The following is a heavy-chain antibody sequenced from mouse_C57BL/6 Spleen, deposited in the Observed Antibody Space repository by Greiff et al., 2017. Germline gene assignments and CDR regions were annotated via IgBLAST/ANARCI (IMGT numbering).Heavy chain of an antibody. D-gene: IGHD2-4*01. CDR2: IDPNSGGT. CDR3: ARGDDYDRGYWYFEV. V-gene: IGHV1-72*01. CDR1: GYTFTSYW. Sequence: VQLQQPGAELVKPGASVKLSCKASGYTFTSYWMHWVKQRPGRGLEWIGRIDPNSGGTKYNEKFKSKATLTVDKPTSTAYMQLSSLTSEDAAVYYGARGDDYDRGYWYFEVWGTGTTVTVSS. J-gene: IGHJ1*03.